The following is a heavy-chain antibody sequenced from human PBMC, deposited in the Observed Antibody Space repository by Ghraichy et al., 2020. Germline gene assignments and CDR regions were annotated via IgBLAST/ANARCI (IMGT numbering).Heavy chain of an antibody. CDR2: IYYSGST. CDR1: GGSISSYY. Sequence: SETLSLTCTVSGGSISSYYWSWIRQPPGKGLEWIGYIYYSGSTNYNPSLKSRVTISVDTSKNQFSLKLSSVTAADTAVYYCARAPNGGPGADYWGQGTLVTVSS. CDR3: ARAPNGGPGADY. J-gene: IGHJ4*02. V-gene: IGHV4-59*01. D-gene: IGHD2-8*01.